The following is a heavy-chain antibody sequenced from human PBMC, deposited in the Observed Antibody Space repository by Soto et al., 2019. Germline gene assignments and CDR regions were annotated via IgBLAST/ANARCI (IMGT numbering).Heavy chain of an antibody. D-gene: IGHD2-15*01. J-gene: IGHJ4*02. CDR3: ARGWYYFDV. Sequence: SETLSLTCDVSVEPMTGGYYWGWIRQSPGKGLEWIGSIYYGGTTYYNPSLRSRLAISIDTSKNQLSLRLSSVTAADTALYYCARGWYYFDVWGQGSLVTVSS. CDR1: VEPMTGGYY. V-gene: IGHV4-38-2*01. CDR2: IYYGGTT.